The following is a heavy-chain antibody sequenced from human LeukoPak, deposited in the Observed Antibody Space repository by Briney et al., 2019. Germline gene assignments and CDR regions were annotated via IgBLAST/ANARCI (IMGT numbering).Heavy chain of an antibody. CDR3: AREGITIFGVASYYFDY. D-gene: IGHD3-3*01. CDR1: GDSISSSYY. Sequence: SETLSLTCGVSGDSISSSYYWSWIRQPAGKGLEWIGRIYTSGSTNYNPSLKSRVTMSVDTSKNQFSLKLSSVTAADTAVYYCAREGITIFGVASYYFDYWGQGTLVTVSS. CDR2: IYTSGST. J-gene: IGHJ4*02. V-gene: IGHV4-4*07.